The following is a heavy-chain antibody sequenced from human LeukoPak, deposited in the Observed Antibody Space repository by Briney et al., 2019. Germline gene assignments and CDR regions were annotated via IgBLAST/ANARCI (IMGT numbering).Heavy chain of an antibody. CDR2: IDKKDKGYATAT. J-gene: IGHJ5*02. V-gene: IGHV3-73*01. CDR3: TRDSGTYNWFDP. D-gene: IGHD1-26*01. Sequence: GGSLRLSCAASGFTFSGSAIHWVRQSSGKGREWGGEIDKKDKGYATATAYAASVKGRYTISRDDSINTAYLQMKSLKTQDTALYYCTRDSGTYNWFDPWGQGTLVTVSS. CDR1: GFTFSGSA.